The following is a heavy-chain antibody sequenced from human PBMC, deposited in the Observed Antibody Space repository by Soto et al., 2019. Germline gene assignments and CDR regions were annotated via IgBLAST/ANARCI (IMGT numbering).Heavy chain of an antibody. CDR2: INSDWSRT. Sequence: WGSXRLSCAASGFTFSIYWSHWFRQAPGKGLVWVSRINSDWSRTSYADSVKGRFTISRDNAKNTMYLQMNSMRAEDTDVYYCERARNSGWSFDYWGQGTLVT. CDR1: GFTFSIYW. V-gene: IGHV3-74*01. J-gene: IGHJ4*02. D-gene: IGHD6-19*01. CDR3: ERARNSGWSFDY.